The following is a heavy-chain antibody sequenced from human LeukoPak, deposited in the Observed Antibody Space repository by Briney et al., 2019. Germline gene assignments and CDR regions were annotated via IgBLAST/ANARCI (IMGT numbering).Heavy chain of an antibody. CDR2: IYSGGST. V-gene: IGHV3-53*01. CDR1: RLPVRRKY. Sequence: GVSLTLSCTVCRLPVRRKYMSWVRQSPGKELEGVSVIYSGGSTYYADSVKGRFTISRDNSKNTLYLQMNSLRAEDTAVYYCAGESGYCSSTSCSYFDYWGQGTLVTVSS. D-gene: IGHD2-2*01. CDR3: AGESGYCSSTSCSYFDY. J-gene: IGHJ4*02.